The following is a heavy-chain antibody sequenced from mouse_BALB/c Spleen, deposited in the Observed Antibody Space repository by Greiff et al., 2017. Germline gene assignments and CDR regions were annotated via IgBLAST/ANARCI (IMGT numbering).Heavy chain of an antibody. CDR1: GFTFSDYY. CDR3: AREDYYGSSPY. CDR2: ISDGGSYT. V-gene: IGHV5-4*02. J-gene: IGHJ4*01. D-gene: IGHD1-1*01. Sequence: EVQVVESGGGLVKPGGSLKLSCAASGFTFSDYYMYWVRQTPEKRLEWVATISDGGSYTYYPDSVKGRFTISRDNAKNNLYLQMSSLKSEDTAMYYCAREDYYGSSPYWGQGTSVTVSS.